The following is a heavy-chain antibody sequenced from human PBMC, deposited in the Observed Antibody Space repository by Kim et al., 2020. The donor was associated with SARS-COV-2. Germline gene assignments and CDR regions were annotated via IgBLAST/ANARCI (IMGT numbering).Heavy chain of an antibody. CDR1: GFTFSSYG. Sequence: GGSLRLSCAASGFTFSSYGMHWVRQAPGKGLEWVAVISYDGSNKYYADSVKGRFTISRDNSKNTLYLQMNSLRAEDTAVYYCAKEEYYYDSSGHYYYYGMDVWGQGTTVTVSS. J-gene: IGHJ6*02. CDR2: ISYDGSNK. V-gene: IGHV3-30*18. CDR3: AKEEYYYDSSGHYYYYGMDV. D-gene: IGHD3-22*01.